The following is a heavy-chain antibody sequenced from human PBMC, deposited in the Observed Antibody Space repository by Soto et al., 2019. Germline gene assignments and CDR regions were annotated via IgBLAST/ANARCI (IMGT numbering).Heavy chain of an antibody. V-gene: IGHV1-18*01. CDR1: GYTFTSYV. CDR3: ARDQETTVTSFDY. Sequence: ASVKVSCKASGYTFTSYVINWVRQAPGQGLEWMGWISPYNGNTNYAQKLQGRVTISRDNAKNSLYLQMNSLRDEDTAVYYCARDQETTVTSFDYWGQGTLVTVSS. CDR2: ISPYNGNT. D-gene: IGHD4-17*01. J-gene: IGHJ4*02.